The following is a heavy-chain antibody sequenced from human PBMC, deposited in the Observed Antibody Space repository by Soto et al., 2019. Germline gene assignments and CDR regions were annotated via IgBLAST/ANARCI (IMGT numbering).Heavy chain of an antibody. D-gene: IGHD4-17*01. V-gene: IGHV3-30*18. CDR1: GFTFDSHG. CDR2: ISSDGNNK. J-gene: IGHJ5*02. CDR3: AKDLLPNTVNTCGS. Sequence: QVQLVESGGGAVQPGRSLRLSCAASGFTFDSHGMHWVRQAPGKGLEWVAVISSDGNNKYYADSVKGRFTISRDNFNNILYLQMSRLRAEDTAVYYCAKDLLPNTVNTCGSWGQGTLVTVSS.